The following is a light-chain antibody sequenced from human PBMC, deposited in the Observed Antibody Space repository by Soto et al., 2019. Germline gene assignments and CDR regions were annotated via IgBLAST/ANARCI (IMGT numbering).Light chain of an antibody. Sequence: QSVLTQPPSVSGSPGQRVTISCTGTSSNIGAGYDVHWYQQLPGTAPKLLIYGNSNRPSGVPDRFSGSKSGTSASLAITGHQAEDEANYYCQFYDSSLGLFGGGTKLTVL. CDR3: QFYDSSLGL. V-gene: IGLV1-40*01. CDR2: GNS. CDR1: SSNIGAGYD. J-gene: IGLJ2*01.